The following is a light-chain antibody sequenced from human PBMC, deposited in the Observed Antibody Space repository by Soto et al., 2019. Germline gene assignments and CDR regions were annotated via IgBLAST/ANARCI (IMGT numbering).Light chain of an antibody. J-gene: IGKJ3*01. CDR1: QGVSSSS. Sequence: EIVLTQSPGTLSLSPGVGATLSCRASQGVSSSSLAWYQHKTGQAPRLLIYGASSRASGIPARFSGSGSGTDFALTINRLEPGEFAVYYCQQYGASVTFGPGTKVDLE. V-gene: IGKV3-20*01. CDR2: GAS. CDR3: QQYGASVT.